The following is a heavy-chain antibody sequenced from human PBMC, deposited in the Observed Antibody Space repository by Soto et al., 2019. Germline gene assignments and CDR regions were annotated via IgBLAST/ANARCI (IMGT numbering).Heavy chain of an antibody. CDR3: ARVSSFYYMDV. CDR2: IYYSGST. D-gene: IGHD6-13*01. V-gene: IGHV4-59*01. CDR1: GGSISSYY. Sequence: SETLSLTCTVSGGSISSYYWSWIRQPPGKGLEWIGYIYYSGSTDYNPSLKSRVTISVDTSKNQFSLKLSSVTAADTAVYYCARVSSFYYMDVWGKGTTVTVSS. J-gene: IGHJ6*03.